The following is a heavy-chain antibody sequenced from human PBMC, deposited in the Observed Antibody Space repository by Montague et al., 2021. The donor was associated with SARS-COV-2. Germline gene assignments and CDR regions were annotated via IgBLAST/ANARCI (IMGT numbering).Heavy chain of an antibody. D-gene: IGHD7-27*01. J-gene: IGHJ4*02. CDR3: SLGFDY. CDR1: GGSISSYY. Sequence: SETLSLTCTVSGGSISSYYWSWIRQPPGKGLEWIGFIYFSGSTNYNPTLTSRVTISVDTSKNQFSLKLSSVTAADTAVYYCSLGFDYWGQGTLVTVSS. V-gene: IGHV4-59*01. CDR2: IYFSGST.